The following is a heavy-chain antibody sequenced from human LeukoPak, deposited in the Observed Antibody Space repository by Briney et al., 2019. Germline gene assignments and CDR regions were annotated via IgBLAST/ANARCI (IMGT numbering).Heavy chain of an antibody. D-gene: IGHD3-22*01. Sequence: SVKVSCKASGGTFSSYAISWVRQAPGQGLECMGRIIPIFGTANYAQKFQGRVTSTTDESTSTAYMELSSLRSEDTAVYYCARDLFGPLDSSGYYCDYWGQGTLVTVSS. CDR2: IIPIFGTA. CDR1: GGTFSSYA. CDR3: ARDLFGPLDSSGYYCDY. V-gene: IGHV1-69*05. J-gene: IGHJ4*02.